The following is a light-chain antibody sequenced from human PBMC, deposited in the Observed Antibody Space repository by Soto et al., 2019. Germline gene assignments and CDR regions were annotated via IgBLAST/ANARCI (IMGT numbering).Light chain of an antibody. CDR1: QSVSSN. Sequence: ETVMTQSPATLSVSPRERATLSCRASQSVSSNLAWYQQKPGQAPRLLIYGASTRATGIPARFSGSGSGTDFTLTISSLQSEDFAVYYCQQRSNWLITFGQGTRLEIK. CDR2: GAS. V-gene: IGKV3-15*01. J-gene: IGKJ5*01. CDR3: QQRSNWLIT.